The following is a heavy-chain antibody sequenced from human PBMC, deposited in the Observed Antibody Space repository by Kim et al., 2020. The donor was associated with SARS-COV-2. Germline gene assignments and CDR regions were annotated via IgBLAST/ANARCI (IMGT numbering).Heavy chain of an antibody. D-gene: IGHD5-18*01. CDR3: ARGGPMATMDAFDI. CDR1: GFTFSSYD. CDR2: IGTAGDT. V-gene: IGHV3-13*01. Sequence: GGSLRLSCAASGFTFSSYDMHWVRQATGKGLEWVSAIGTAGDTYYPGSVKGRFTISRENAKNSLYLQMNSLRAGDTAVYYCARGGPMATMDAFDIWGQGTMVTVSS. J-gene: IGHJ3*02.